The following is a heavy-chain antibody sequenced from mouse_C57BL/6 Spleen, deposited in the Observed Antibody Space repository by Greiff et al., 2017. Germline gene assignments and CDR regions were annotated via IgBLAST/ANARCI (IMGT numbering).Heavy chain of an antibody. J-gene: IGHJ3*01. CDR1: GFNIKDDY. CDR2: IDPENGDT. Sequence: EVQLQQSGAELVRPGASVKLSCTASGFNIKDDYMHWVKQRPEQGLEWIGWIDPENGDTEYASKFQGKATITADTSSNTAYLQLSSLTSEDTAVYYCTPLYYYGRGFAYWGKGTLVTVSA. D-gene: IGHD1-1*01. CDR3: TPLYYYGRGFAY. V-gene: IGHV14-4*01.